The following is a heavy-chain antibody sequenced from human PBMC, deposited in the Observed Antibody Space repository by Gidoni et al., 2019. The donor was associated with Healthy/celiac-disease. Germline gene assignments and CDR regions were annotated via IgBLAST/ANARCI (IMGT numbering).Heavy chain of an antibody. CDR1: GGSISSSSYY. CDR2: IYYSGST. CDR3: ARQDYGDYYFDY. D-gene: IGHD4-17*01. V-gene: IGHV4-39*01. J-gene: IGHJ4*02. Sequence: QLQLQESGPGLVKPSATLSLTCTVSGGSISSSSYYWGWIRQPPGKGLEWIGSIYYSGSTYYNPSLKSRVTISVDTSKNQFSLKLSSVTAADTAVYYCARQDYGDYYFDYWGQGTLVTVSS.